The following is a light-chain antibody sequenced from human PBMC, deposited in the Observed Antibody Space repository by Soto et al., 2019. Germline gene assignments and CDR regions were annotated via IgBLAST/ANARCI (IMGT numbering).Light chain of an antibody. CDR2: DNH. CDR1: SSNIGDNF. Sequence: QSVLTQPPSVSAAPGQRGTISCSGNSSNIGDNFVSWYQQPPETAPKLLIYDNHKRPSGIPDRFSGSKSGTSATLGITGLQTGDEADYYCAPWDGSLSVVLFGGGTKLTVL. J-gene: IGLJ3*02. CDR3: APWDGSLSVVL. V-gene: IGLV1-51*01.